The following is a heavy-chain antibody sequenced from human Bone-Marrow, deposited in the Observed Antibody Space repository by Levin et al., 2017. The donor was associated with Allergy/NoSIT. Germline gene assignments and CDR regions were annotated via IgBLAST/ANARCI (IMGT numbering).Heavy chain of an antibody. D-gene: IGHD6-19*01. CDR3: TPRVAGLDY. Sequence: GGSLRLSCAASGVTFSNAGVTWVRQAPGKGLEWVGRIKSIGDGGTVDYAAPVRGRFTISREDSENTVHLQMDSLRTEDTGVYYCTPRVAGLDYWGQGTLVTVSS. J-gene: IGHJ4*02. V-gene: IGHV3-15*01. CDR1: GVTFSNAG. CDR2: IKSIGDGGTV.